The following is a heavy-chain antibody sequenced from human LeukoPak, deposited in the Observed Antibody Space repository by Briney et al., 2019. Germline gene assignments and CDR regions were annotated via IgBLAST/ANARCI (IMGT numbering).Heavy chain of an antibody. CDR1: GFTFSDYY. CDR3: ARDRGSYDSSGYYSSYYFDY. V-gene: IGHV3-11*01. D-gene: IGHD3-22*01. Sequence: GGSLRLSCAASGFTFSDYYMSWIRQAPGKGLEWVSYISSSGSTIYYADSVKGRFTIPRDNAKNSLYLQMNSLRAEDTAVYYCARDRGSYDSSGYYSSYYFDYWGQGTLVTVSS. CDR2: ISSSGSTI. J-gene: IGHJ4*02.